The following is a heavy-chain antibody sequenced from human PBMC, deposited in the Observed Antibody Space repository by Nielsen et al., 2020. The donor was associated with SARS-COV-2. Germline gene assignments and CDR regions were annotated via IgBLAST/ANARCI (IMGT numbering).Heavy chain of an antibody. J-gene: IGHJ3*02. CDR3: ARETINSLSGSYSYDAFDI. V-gene: IGHV3-30*03. CDR1: GFTFSTYG. CDR2: YDGSNK. D-gene: IGHD1-26*01. Sequence: GESLKISCAASGFTFSTYGMHWVRQAPGKGLEWVSYDGSNKYYADSVKGRFTISRDNSKNTLYLQMNTLRAEDTAVYYCARETINSLSGSYSYDAFDIWGQGTMVTVSS.